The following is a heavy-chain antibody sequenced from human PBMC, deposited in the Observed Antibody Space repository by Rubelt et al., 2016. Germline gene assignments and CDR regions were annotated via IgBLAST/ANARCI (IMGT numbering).Heavy chain of an antibody. J-gene: IGHJ4*02. V-gene: IGHV3-33*08. Sequence: QVQVVESGGGVVQPGRSLRLSCAASGFTFRSYGMHWVRQAPGKGLEWVAVIWYDGSNKYYADSVKGRFTIARDNSKNTLYLQMNSLRAEDPAVYYCARGIVGATIGYWGQGTLVTVSS. CDR3: ARGIVGATIGY. CDR2: IWYDGSNK. CDR1: GFTFRSYG. D-gene: IGHD1-26*01.